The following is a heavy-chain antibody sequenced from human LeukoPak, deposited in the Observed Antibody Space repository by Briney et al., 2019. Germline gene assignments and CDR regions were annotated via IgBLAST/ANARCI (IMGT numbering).Heavy chain of an antibody. D-gene: IGHD2-2*01. J-gene: IGHJ5*02. V-gene: IGHV1-2*02. CDR2: INPNSGGT. Sequence: ASVKVSCKASGYTFTGYYMHWVRQAPGQGLEWMGWINPNSGGTNYAQKFQGRVTITRDTSISTAYMELSRLRSDDTAVYYWARAPDCSSTSCYWFDPWGQGTLVTVSS. CDR3: ARAPDCSSTSCYWFDP. CDR1: GYTFTGYY.